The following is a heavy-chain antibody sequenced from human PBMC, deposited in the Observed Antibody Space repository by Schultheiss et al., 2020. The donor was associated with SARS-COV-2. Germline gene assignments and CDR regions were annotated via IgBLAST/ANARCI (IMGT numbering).Heavy chain of an antibody. CDR1: GGSISSYY. V-gene: IGHV4-4*07. J-gene: IGHJ6*03. CDR2: IYHNGNR. CDR3: ARDHAMITISGAYYYYMDV. Sequence: SETLSLTCTVSGGSISSYYWSWIRQPAGKGLEWIGSIYHNGNRYYNPSLKSRVTTSVDTSKNQFSLKLSSVTAADTAVYYCARDHAMITISGAYYYYMDVWGKGTTVTVSS. D-gene: IGHD3-9*01.